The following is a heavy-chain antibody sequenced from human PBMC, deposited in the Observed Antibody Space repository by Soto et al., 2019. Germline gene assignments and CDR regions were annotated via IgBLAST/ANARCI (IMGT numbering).Heavy chain of an antibody. Sequence: GGSLRLSXVVSGFIPSSYAMSWVRQAPGKGLEWVSGISGSGGATSYADSVKGRFTISRDNSKNTLYLQMNSLSAEDTAIYYCAKDAIMVSSSFNYFDFWGQGALVTVSS. CDR2: ISGSGGAT. V-gene: IGHV3-23*01. CDR3: AKDAIMVSSSFNYFDF. J-gene: IGHJ4*02. CDR1: GFIPSSYA. D-gene: IGHD6-13*01.